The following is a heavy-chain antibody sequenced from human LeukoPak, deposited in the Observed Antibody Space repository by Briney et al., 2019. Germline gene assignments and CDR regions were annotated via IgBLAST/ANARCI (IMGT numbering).Heavy chain of an antibody. D-gene: IGHD3-22*01. V-gene: IGHV3-21*04. CDR2: ISSSSSYI. Sequence: GGSLRLSCSASGLTFSSYSMKWVRQAPGKGLEWVSSISSSSSYIYYADSVKGRFTISRDNAKNSLYLQMNSLRAEDTAVYYCAKPFYYDSSGHAYYYYGMDVWGQGTTVTVS. CDR3: AKPFYYDSSGHAYYYYGMDV. CDR1: GLTFSSYS. J-gene: IGHJ6*02.